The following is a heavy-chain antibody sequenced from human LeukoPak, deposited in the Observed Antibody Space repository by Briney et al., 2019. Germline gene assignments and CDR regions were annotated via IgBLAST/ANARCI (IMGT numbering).Heavy chain of an antibody. CDR2: SWDGGRT. D-gene: IGHD1-26*01. J-gene: IGHJ4*02. CDR1: GFTFDDYA. V-gene: IGHV3-43D*03. CDR3: AKDIGSGSYYHFDY. Sequence: GGSLRLSCAASGFTFDDYAMHWVRQAPGKGLEWVSLSWDGGRTYYADSAKGRFTISRDNSKNSLYLQMNSLRAEDTALYYCAKDIGSGSYYHFDYWGQGTPVTVSS.